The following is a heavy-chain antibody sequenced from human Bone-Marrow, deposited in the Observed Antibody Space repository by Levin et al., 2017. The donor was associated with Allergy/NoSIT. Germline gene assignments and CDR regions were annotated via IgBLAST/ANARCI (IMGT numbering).Heavy chain of an antibody. V-gene: IGHV4-31*03. CDR2: IYYSGST. CDR3: ARDRYYYDTTGYSRYLDY. D-gene: IGHD3-22*01. CDR1: GDSISSGGYY. J-gene: IGHJ4*02. Sequence: PSETLSLTCTVSGDSISSGGYYFNWIRQPPGKGLEWIGYIYYSGSTHYNPSLKSRVTISVDIYKNQISLKLTTVTAADTAVYYCARDRYYYDTTGYSRYLDYWGQGALVTVSP.